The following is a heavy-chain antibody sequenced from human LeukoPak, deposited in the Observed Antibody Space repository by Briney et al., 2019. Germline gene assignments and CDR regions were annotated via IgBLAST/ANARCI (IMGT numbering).Heavy chain of an antibody. Sequence: ASVKVSCKASGYTFTGYYMHWVRQAPGQGLEWMGWINPNSGGTNYAQKFQGRVTMTRDTSISTAYMELSRLRSDYTAVYYCARHGAEPVGGYCSGGSCYGGFDPWGQGTLVTVSS. D-gene: IGHD2-15*01. V-gene: IGHV1-2*02. CDR2: INPNSGGT. CDR1: GYTFTGYY. CDR3: ARHGAEPVGGYCSGGSCYGGFDP. J-gene: IGHJ5*02.